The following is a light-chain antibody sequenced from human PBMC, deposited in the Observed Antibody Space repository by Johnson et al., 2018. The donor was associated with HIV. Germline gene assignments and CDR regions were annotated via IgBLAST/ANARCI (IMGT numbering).Light chain of an antibody. V-gene: IGLV1-51*01. CDR1: SSNIGSNT. CDR3: GTWDSSLSSGGV. CDR2: DDN. Sequence: QSVLTQPPSASGTPGQRVTISCSGSSSNIGSNTVNWYQQLPGTAPKLLIYDDNKRPSGIPDRFSGSKSGTSATLGITGLQTGDEADYYCGTWDSSLSSGGVFGTGTWVTVL. J-gene: IGLJ1*01.